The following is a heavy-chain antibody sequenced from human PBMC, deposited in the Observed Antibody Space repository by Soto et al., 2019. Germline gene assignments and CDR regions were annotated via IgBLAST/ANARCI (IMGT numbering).Heavy chain of an antibody. J-gene: IGHJ4*02. CDR3: ATGPSGDKVDS. V-gene: IGHV4-31*03. Sequence: SETLSLTCTVSGGSISSGGYYWSWIRQHPGKDLEWIGYIYHSGSTYYNPSLKSRVTISVDTSENQFSLKLSSVTAADTAVYYCATGPSGDKVDSWGQGILVTVSS. CDR2: IYHSGST. CDR1: GGSISSGGYY. D-gene: IGHD7-27*01.